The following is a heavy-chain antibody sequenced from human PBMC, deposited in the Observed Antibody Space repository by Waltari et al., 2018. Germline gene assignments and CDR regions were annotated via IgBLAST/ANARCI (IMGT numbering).Heavy chain of an antibody. V-gene: IGHV4-59*01. CDR2: IYYSGST. CDR3: ARGPSYSSSWYPFDY. J-gene: IGHJ4*02. D-gene: IGHD6-13*01. CDR1: GGSTSSYS. Sequence: QVQLQKSGPGRGKPSETLSLTCTFSGGSTSSYSWRWIRQPPGKGLEWIGYIYYSGSTNYNPSLKSRVTISVDTSKNQFSLKLSSVTAADTAVYYCARGPSYSSSWYPFDYWGQGTLVTVSS.